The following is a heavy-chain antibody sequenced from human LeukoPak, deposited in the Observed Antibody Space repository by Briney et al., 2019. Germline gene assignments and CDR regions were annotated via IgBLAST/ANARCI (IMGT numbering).Heavy chain of an antibody. CDR2: ISYSGTT. Sequence: SETLSLTCTVSGGSISSSNYYWGWIRQPPGKGLEWIGSISYSGTTYYNPSLKSRVTIFEDTSKNQFSLKLSSVTAADTAVYYCASKQWVYYYMDVWGKGTTVTVSS. V-gene: IGHV4-39*01. CDR1: GGSISSSNYY. J-gene: IGHJ6*03. CDR3: ASKQWVYYYMDV. D-gene: IGHD1-26*01.